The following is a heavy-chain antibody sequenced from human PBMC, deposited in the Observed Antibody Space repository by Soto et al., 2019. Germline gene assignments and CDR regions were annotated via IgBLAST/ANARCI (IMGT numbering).Heavy chain of an antibody. V-gene: IGHV3-21*01. CDR3: ARALRSGWYYFDY. D-gene: IGHD6-19*01. Sequence: EVQLVESGGGLVKPGGSLRLSCAASGFTFSSYSMNWVRQAPGKGLEWVSSISSSSSYIYYADSVKGRFTISRDNAKNSLYLQMNSLRAEDTAVYYCARALRSGWYYFDYWGQGTLVTVSS. CDR2: ISSSSSYI. J-gene: IGHJ4*02. CDR1: GFTFSSYS.